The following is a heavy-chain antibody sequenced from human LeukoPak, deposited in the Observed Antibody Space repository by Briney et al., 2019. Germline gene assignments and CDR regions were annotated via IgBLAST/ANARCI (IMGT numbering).Heavy chain of an antibody. J-gene: IGHJ6*03. V-gene: IGHV4-39*01. Sequence: SETLSLTCTVSGGSISSSSYYWGWIRQPPGKGLEWIGNINYSGSTYYNPSLKSRVTISVDTSKKQFSLKLTSATAADTAVYYCARHDRAGYYMDVWGKGTTVTVSS. D-gene: IGHD3-22*01. CDR3: ARHDRAGYYMDV. CDR2: INYSGST. CDR1: GGSISSSSYY.